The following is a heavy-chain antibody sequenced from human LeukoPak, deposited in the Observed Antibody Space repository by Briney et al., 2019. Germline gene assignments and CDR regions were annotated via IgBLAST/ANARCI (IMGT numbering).Heavy chain of an antibody. CDR1: GGSISNYY. Sequence: PSETLSLTCTVSGGSISNYYWSWIRQPPGKGLEWIGRIFTTGSTNYNPSLKSRVTMSVATSKNQLSLRLSSVTAADTAVYYCARARYGSGSYHFMDVWGKGTTVTISS. CDR3: ARARYGSGSYHFMDV. D-gene: IGHD3-10*01. J-gene: IGHJ6*03. V-gene: IGHV4-4*07. CDR2: IFTTGST.